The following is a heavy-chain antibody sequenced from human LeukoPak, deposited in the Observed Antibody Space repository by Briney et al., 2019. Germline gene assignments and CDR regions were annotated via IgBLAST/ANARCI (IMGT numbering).Heavy chain of an antibody. CDR2: TGNKANSYTT. D-gene: IGHD6-19*01. CDR3: ARVGSSGWSTFDY. V-gene: IGHV3-72*01. J-gene: IGHJ4*02. CDR1: GFTFSDYY. Sequence: PGGSLRLSCAASGFTFSDYYMDWVRHAPGKGLEWVGRTGNKANSYTTEYAASVKGRFTISRDDLKNSLYLQMNSLKTEDTAVYYCARVGSSGWSTFDYWGQGTLVTVSS.